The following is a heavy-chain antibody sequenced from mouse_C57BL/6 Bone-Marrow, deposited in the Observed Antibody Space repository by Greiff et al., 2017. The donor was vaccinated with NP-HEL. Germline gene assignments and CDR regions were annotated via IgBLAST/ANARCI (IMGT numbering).Heavy chain of an antibody. CDR1: GYTFTSYW. CDR3: ARNSNYLSWFAY. V-gene: IGHV1-55*01. J-gene: IGHJ3*01. CDR2: ISPGSGST. Sequence: QVHVKQPGAELVKPGASVKMSCKASGYTFTSYWITWVKQRPGHGLEWIGDISPGSGSTNYNEKFKSKATLTVYTSSSTAYMQLSRLTSEYAAVYYSARNSNYLSWFAYWGQGTLVTVSA. D-gene: IGHD2-5*01.